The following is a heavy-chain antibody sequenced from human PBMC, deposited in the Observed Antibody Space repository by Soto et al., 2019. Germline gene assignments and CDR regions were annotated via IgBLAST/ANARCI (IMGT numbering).Heavy chain of an antibody. CDR3: VKDMKWGGMTTIHYFAS. J-gene: IGHJ4*02. CDR1: GFIADDYA. Sequence: EVQLVESGGGLVQPGRSLRLSCVASGFIADDYAMHWVRQAPGKGLEWVSGISSNSATINYADSVKGRFPISRDNAKNSLFLQMHSLRPEDTAFYYCVKDMKWGGMTTIHYFASWGQGTLVTVSS. D-gene: IGHD4-17*01. CDR2: ISSNSATI. V-gene: IGHV3-9*02.